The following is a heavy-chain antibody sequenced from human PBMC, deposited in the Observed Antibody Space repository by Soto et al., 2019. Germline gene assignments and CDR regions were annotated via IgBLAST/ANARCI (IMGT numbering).Heavy chain of an antibody. CDR2: IHNSGST. Sequence: QVQLQESGPGLVRPSQTMSLTCSVTGASIYNGVYFWSWIRQSPGKGLELIGHIHNSGSTYNNPSLKSRVTISADTSMNQCSLAQTSVTAADTAMYYCARGPTTEKVESWGQGSLVTVSS. J-gene: IGHJ4*02. CDR1: GASIYNGVYF. CDR3: ARGPTTEKVES. V-gene: IGHV4-30-4*01.